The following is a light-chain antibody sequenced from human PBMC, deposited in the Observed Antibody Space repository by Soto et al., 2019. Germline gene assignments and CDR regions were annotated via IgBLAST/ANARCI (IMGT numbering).Light chain of an antibody. Sequence: DIEMTQSPSSLAASFGDRVTITCRASQTISSWLAWYQQKPGKAPKLLIYKASTLKSGVPSRFRGSGSGTEFTLTISSLPPDDFAPYYCQHYNSYSEAFGQGTKVDIK. CDR3: QHYNSYSEA. J-gene: IGKJ1*01. V-gene: IGKV1-5*03. CDR2: KAS. CDR1: QTISSW.